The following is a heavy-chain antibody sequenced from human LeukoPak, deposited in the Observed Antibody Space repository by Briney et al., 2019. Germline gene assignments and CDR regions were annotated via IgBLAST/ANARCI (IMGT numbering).Heavy chain of an antibody. D-gene: IGHD2-2*01. CDR1: GGSISSYY. CDR3: AREIGYCSSTSCYSYYYYYMDV. CDR2: IYTSGST. V-gene: IGHV4-4*07. Sequence: SETLSLTCTVSGGSISSYYWSWLRQPAGKGLEWIGRIYTSGSTNYNPSLKSRVTMSVDTSKNQFSLKLSSVTAADTAVYYCAREIGYCSSTSCYSYYYYYMDVWGKGTTVTVSS. J-gene: IGHJ6*03.